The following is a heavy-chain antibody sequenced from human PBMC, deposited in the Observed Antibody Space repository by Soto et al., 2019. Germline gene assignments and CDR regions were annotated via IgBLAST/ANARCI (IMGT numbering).Heavy chain of an antibody. V-gene: IGHV3-23*01. J-gene: IGHJ3*02. D-gene: IGHD7-27*01. CDR3: GKGNSKWGTGDAFDI. CDR1: GFTFTNYA. Sequence: GGSLRLSCASSGFTFTNYALNWFRQAAGKGLEWVSSISGTGGSTFYAGSAKGRFTISRDNSKNTLFLQMTSLRAEDTAVYYCGKGNSKWGTGDAFDIWGQGTMVTVSS. CDR2: ISGTGGST.